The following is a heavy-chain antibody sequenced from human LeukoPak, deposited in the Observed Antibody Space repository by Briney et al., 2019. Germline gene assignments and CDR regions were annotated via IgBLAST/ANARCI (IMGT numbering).Heavy chain of an antibody. V-gene: IGHV3-7*01. CDR1: GFTFSSYW. CDR3: ARNRNIAAAGSSYFDY. Sequence: GGSLRLSCAASGFTFSSYWMSWVRQALGKGLEWVANIKQDGSEKYYVDSVKGRFTISRDNAKNSLYLQMNSLRAEDTAVYYCARNRNIAAAGSSYFDYWGQGTLVTVSS. D-gene: IGHD6-13*01. CDR2: IKQDGSEK. J-gene: IGHJ4*02.